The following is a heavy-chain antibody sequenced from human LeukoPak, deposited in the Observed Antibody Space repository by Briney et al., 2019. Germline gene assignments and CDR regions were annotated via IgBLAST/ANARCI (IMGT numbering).Heavy chain of an antibody. CDR2: INQDASAK. V-gene: IGHV3-7*01. J-gene: IGHJ5*02. D-gene: IGHD2-2*01. CDR3: ARGRRVPAAMGNWFDP. CDR1: GFTFSSYW. Sequence: GGSLRLSCTASGFTFSSYWMSWVRQAPGEGLGWVANINQDASAKYYVDSVKGRFTISRDNAKNSLYLQMNSLRAEDTAVYYCARGRRVPAAMGNWFDPWGQGTLVTVSS.